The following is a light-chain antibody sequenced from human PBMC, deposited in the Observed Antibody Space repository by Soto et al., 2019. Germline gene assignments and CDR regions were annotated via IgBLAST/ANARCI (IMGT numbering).Light chain of an antibody. CDR2: GAS. Sequence: IVLTQSPGILSLSTGERATLSCRASQSVSSSYLAWYQQKPGQAPRLLIYGASSRATGIPDRFSGSGSGTVFTLTISRLEPEDFAVYYCQQYGSSITFGQGTRLEI. V-gene: IGKV3-20*01. CDR1: QSVSSSY. J-gene: IGKJ5*01. CDR3: QQYGSSIT.